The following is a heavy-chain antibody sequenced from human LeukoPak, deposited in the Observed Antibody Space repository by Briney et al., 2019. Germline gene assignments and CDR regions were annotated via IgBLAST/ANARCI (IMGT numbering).Heavy chain of an antibody. V-gene: IGHV3-53*01. CDR1: GFAVSRDY. Sequence: PGGSLRLSCAASGFAVSRDYMNWVRQAPGKGLEWVSVIYTGGSTHYTDSVKGRFIISRDSSKNTLYLQMNNLRVEDTAVYFCARESVDPRGNWGSPYYNYGMDVWGQGTTVTVSS. CDR3: ARESVDPRGNWGSPYYNYGMDV. J-gene: IGHJ6*02. D-gene: IGHD7-27*01. CDR2: IYTGGST.